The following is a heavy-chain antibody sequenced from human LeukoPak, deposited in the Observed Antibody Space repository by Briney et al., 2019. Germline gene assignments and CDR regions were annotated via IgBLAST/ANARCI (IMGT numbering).Heavy chain of an antibody. CDR1: GYTLTELS. CDR3: ATLNSSGWLNYFDY. CDR2: FDPEDGET. V-gene: IGHV1-24*01. J-gene: IGHJ4*02. Sequence: ASVKVSCKVSGYTLTELSMHWVRQAPGKGLEWMGGFDPEDGETIYAQKFQGRVTMTEDTSTDTAYMELSSLRSEDTAVYYCATLNSSGWLNYFDYWGQGTLVTVSS. D-gene: IGHD6-19*01.